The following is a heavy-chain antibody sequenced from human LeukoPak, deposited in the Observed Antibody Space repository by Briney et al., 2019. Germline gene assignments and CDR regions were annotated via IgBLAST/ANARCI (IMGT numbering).Heavy chain of an antibody. Sequence: GSSVKVSCKASGGTFSSYAISWVRQATGQGLEWMGWMNPNSGNTGYAQKFQGRVTITRNTSISTAYMELTSLRSEDTAVYYCARGSQNHWNYYYMDVWGKGTTVTVSS. J-gene: IGHJ6*03. CDR1: GGTFSSYA. CDR3: ARGSQNHWNYYYMDV. V-gene: IGHV1-8*03. D-gene: IGHD1-14*01. CDR2: MNPNSGNT.